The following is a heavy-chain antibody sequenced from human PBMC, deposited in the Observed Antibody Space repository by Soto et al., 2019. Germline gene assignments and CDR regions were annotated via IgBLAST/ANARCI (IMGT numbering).Heavy chain of an antibody. Sequence: GGSLRLSCAASGFTFSSYAMSWVRQAPGKGLEWVSAISGSGGSTYYADSVKGRFTVSRDNSKNTRYLQMNSLRDEDRAVNYGAKVSDVDTAMVRGYYYGMDVWGQGTTVTVSS. CDR2: ISGSGGST. J-gene: IGHJ6*02. D-gene: IGHD5-18*01. CDR1: GFTFSSYA. V-gene: IGHV3-23*01. CDR3: AKVSDVDTAMVRGYYYGMDV.